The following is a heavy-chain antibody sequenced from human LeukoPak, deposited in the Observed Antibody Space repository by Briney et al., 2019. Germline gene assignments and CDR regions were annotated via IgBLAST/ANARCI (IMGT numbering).Heavy chain of an antibody. V-gene: IGHV3-48*01. CDR2: ISSSSSTI. CDR3: AKKKDIVVSPIDY. Sequence: GGSLRLSCAASGFTFSSYSMNWVRQAPGKGLEWVSYISSSSSTIYYADSVKGRFTISRDNSKNTLYLQMNSLRAEDTAVYYCAKKKDIVVSPIDYWGQGTLVTVSS. J-gene: IGHJ4*02. D-gene: IGHD2-2*01. CDR1: GFTFSSYS.